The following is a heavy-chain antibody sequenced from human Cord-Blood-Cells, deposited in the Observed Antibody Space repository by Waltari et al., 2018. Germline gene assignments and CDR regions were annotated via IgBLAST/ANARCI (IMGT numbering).Heavy chain of an antibody. CDR2: IYSGGST. V-gene: IGHV3-66*01. J-gene: IGHJ4*02. D-gene: IGHD3-22*01. Sequence: EVQLVESGGGLVQPGGSLRLSCASSGFTVRSTYISWVRQAPGKGLEWVSVIYSGGSTYYADSVKGRFTISRDNSKNTLYLQMNSLRAEDTAVYYCARENRDYYDSSGLDYWGQGTLVTVSS. CDR1: GFTVRSTY. CDR3: ARENRDYYDSSGLDY.